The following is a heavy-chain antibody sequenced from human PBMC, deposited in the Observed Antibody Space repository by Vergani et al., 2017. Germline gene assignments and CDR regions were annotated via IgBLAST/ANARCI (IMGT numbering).Heavy chain of an antibody. CDR3: AKSPLALGRPLYGDY. V-gene: IGHV3-23*01. D-gene: IGHD2-8*01. Sequence: EVQLLESGGGLVQPGGSLRLSCAASGFTFSSYAMSWVRQAPGKGLEWVSAISGSGGSTYYADSVKGRFTISGDNSKNTLYLQMNSLRAEDTAVYYCAKSPLALGRPLYGDYWGQGTLVTVSS. CDR2: ISGSGGST. CDR1: GFTFSSYA. J-gene: IGHJ4*02.